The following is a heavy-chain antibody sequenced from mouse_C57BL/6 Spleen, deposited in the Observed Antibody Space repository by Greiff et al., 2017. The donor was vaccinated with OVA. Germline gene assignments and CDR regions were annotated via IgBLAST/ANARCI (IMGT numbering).Heavy chain of an antibody. CDR2: IYYSGTI. CDR1: GISITTGNYR. J-gene: IGHJ3*01. Sequence: VQLKESGPGLVKPSQTVFLTCTVTGISITTGNYRWSWIRQFPGNKLEWIGYIYYSGTITYNPSLTSRTTITRDTPKNQFFLEMNSLTAEDTATYYCAREGDYGSSFAYWGQGTLVTVSA. V-gene: IGHV3-5*01. D-gene: IGHD1-1*01. CDR3: AREGDYGSSFAY.